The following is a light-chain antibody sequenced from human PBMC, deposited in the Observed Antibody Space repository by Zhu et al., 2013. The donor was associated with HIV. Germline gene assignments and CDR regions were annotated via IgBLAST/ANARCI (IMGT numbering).Light chain of an antibody. CDR3: AARDDSPNGWNGWL. CDR1: SSNIGSNT. V-gene: IGLV1-44*01. CDR2: SNN. Sequence: QSVLTQPPSASGTPGQRVTISCSGSSSNIGSNTVNWYQQLPGTAPKLLIYSNNQRPSGVPDRFSGSKSGTSASLAISELQSEDEGDYYCAARDDSPNGWNGWLFGGGTKLTVL. J-gene: IGLJ3*02.